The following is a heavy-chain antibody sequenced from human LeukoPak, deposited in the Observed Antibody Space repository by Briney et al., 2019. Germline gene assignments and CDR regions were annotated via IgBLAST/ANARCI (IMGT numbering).Heavy chain of an antibody. Sequence: SETLSLTCTVSGGSISISIYYWGWIRQPPGKGLEWIGSIRYSGSTFYNPSLRCRVTMSIDTSKNQFSLKLTFVTAADTAVYYCAGRRSGIAVAGTRRDYWGQGSLVTVSP. CDR1: GGSISISIYY. D-gene: IGHD6-19*01. J-gene: IGHJ4*02. CDR2: IRYSGST. CDR3: AGRRSGIAVAGTRRDY. V-gene: IGHV4-39*01.